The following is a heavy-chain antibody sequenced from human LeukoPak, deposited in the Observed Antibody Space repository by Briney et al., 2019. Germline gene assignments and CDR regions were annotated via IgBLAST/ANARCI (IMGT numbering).Heavy chain of an antibody. CDR2: INWNGGST. D-gene: IGHD3-10*01. CDR3: ARAMVRGGGRISEYFQH. J-gene: IGHJ1*01. Sequence: GGSLRLSCAASGFTFDDYGMSWVRQAPGKGLECVSGINWNGGSTGYADSVKGRFAISRDNAKNSLYLQMNSLRAEDTALYYCARAMVRGGGRISEYFQHWGQGTLVTVSS. V-gene: IGHV3-20*04. CDR1: GFTFDDYG.